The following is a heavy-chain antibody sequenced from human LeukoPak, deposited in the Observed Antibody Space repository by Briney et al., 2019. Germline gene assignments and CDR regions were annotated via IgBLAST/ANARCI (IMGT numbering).Heavy chain of an antibody. CDR3: ARDGSYYYYMDV. V-gene: IGHV4-31*03. Sequence: PSQTLSLTCTVSGGSIISDSYYWSWIRQHPGEGLEWIGYIYHSGSTYYNPSLKSRLTLSIDTSKNQFSLKLSSVTAADTDVYYCARDGSYYYYMDVWGKGTTVTVSS. J-gene: IGHJ6*03. D-gene: IGHD2-2*03. CDR2: IYHSGST. CDR1: GGSIISDSYY.